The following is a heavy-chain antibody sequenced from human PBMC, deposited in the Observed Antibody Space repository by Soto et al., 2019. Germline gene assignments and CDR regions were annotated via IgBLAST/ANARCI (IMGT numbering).Heavy chain of an antibody. CDR2: ISAYNGNA. V-gene: IGHV1-18*04. D-gene: IGHD4-17*01. J-gene: IGHJ6*02. CDR3: ARDYGGNPYYYYYGMDV. Sequence: QVQLVQSGAEVKKPGASVKVSCKASGYTFTSYGISWVRQAPGQGLEWMGWISAYNGNANYAQKLQGRVTMTTDTSTSTAYMELGSLRSDDAAVYFCARDYGGNPYYYYYGMDVWGQGTTVTVSS. CDR1: GYTFTSYG.